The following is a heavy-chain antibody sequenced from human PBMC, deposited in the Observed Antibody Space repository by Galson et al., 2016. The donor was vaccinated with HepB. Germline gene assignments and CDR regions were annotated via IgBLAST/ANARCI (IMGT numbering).Heavy chain of an antibody. Sequence: SLRLSCAASKFTFSTCAMSWVRQAPGMGLEWVSSISGSGDKTFHAESVKGRFTISRDNSRGTLFLQMNSLTVDDTAVYYCAKDAKRMTSGNGGTYDSWGQGTLVTVSS. D-gene: IGHD4-23*01. J-gene: IGHJ4*02. CDR1: KFTFSTCA. CDR3: AKDAKRMTSGNGGTYDS. V-gene: IGHV3-23*01. CDR2: ISGSGDKT.